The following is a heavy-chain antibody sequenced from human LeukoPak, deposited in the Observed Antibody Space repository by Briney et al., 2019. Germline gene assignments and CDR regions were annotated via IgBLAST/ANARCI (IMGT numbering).Heavy chain of an antibody. J-gene: IGHJ4*02. V-gene: IGHV4-30-2*01. CDR3: ARDCSNDQLLYSRGCFDY. CDR1: GGFISSGGYY. D-gene: IGHD2-2*02. CDR2: IYHSGST. Sequence: PSQTLSLTCSVSGGFISSGGYYWNWIRQPPGKTLEWIGYIYHSGSTYYNPSLKSRVTISVDTSKNQFSLKLSSVTAADTAVYYCARDCSNDQLLYSRGCFDYWGQGTLVTVSS.